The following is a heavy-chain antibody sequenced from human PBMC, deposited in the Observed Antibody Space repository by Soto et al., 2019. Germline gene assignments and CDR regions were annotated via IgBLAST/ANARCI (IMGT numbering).Heavy chain of an antibody. V-gene: IGHV3-21*01. Sequence: WGSLRLSCAASGFTFSLYSMIWVRQAPGKGLEWVASITSSSSYIYYEDSLKGRFTISRDNAKNSLFLQLDSLRAEDTAVYFCVRARSTDSRPDYWGQGTLVTVSS. CDR3: VRARSTDSRPDY. CDR2: ITSSSSYI. CDR1: GFTFSLYS. D-gene: IGHD3-22*01. J-gene: IGHJ4*02.